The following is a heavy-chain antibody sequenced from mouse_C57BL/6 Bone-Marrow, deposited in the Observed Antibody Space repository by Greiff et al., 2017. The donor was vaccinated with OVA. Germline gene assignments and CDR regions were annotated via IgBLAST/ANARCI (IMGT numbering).Heavy chain of an antibody. J-gene: IGHJ3*01. CDR3: ARRGGFAY. CDR1: GFTFSDYG. Sequence: EVHLVESGGGLVKPGGSLKLSCAASGFTFSDYGMHWVRQAPEKGLEWVAYISSGSSTIYYADTVKGRFTLSRDKAKNTLFLQRTSMRSEDTAMDYCARRGGFAYWGQGTLVTVSA. V-gene: IGHV5-17*01. CDR2: ISSGSSTI.